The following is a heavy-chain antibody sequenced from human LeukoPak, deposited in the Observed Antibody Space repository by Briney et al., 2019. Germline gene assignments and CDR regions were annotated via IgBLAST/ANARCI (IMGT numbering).Heavy chain of an antibody. CDR3: ARRVGYCSGGSCWFDP. CDR1: GGSISSYY. J-gene: IGHJ5*02. V-gene: IGHV4-59*08. D-gene: IGHD2-15*01. CDR2: IYYSGST. Sequence: SETLSLTCTVSGGSISSYYWSWIRQPPGKGLEWVGYIYYSGSTNYNPSLKSRVTISVDTSKNQFSLKLSSVTAADTAVYYCARRVGYCSGGSCWFDPWGQGTLVTVS.